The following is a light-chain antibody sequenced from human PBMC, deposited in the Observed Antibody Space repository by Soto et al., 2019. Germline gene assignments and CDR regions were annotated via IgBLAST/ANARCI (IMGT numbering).Light chain of an antibody. CDR1: SSNVGSKF. J-gene: IGLJ7*01. V-gene: IGLV1-47*01. CDR3: AAWDDSLSSWV. Sequence: QSVLTQPPSASGTPGQRVTISCSGSSSNVGSKFVYWFQQLPGMAPKLLIYGNDQRPSGVPDRFSGSKSGTSASLAISWLRSEDEADYYCAAWDDSLSSWVFGGGTQLTVL. CDR2: GND.